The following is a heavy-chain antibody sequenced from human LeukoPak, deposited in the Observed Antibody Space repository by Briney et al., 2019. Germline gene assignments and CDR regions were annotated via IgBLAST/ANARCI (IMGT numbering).Heavy chain of an antibody. D-gene: IGHD3-22*01. V-gene: IGHV3-23*01. J-gene: IGHJ3*02. CDR1: GFTFSSYA. CDR2: ISGSGGST. CDR3: AKDRIRYYDSSGYSAFDI. Sequence: TGGSLRLSCAASGFTFSSYAMSWVRQAPGKGLEWVSAISGSGGSTYYADSVKGRFTISRDNSKNTLYLQMNSLRAEDTAVYYCAKDRIRYYDSSGYSAFDIWGQGTMVTVSS.